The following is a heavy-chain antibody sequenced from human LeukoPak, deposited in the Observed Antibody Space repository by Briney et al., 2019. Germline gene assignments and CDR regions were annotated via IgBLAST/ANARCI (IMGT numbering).Heavy chain of an antibody. CDR1: GYTFTSYG. CDR3: ARRPTGYYYYGMDV. J-gene: IGHJ6*02. V-gene: IGHV1-18*01. CDR2: ISAYNGNT. Sequence: ASVKVSCKASGYTFTSYGISWVRQAPGQGLEWMGWISAYNGNTNYAQKLQGRVTMTTDTSTGTAYMELRSLRSDDTAVYYCARRPTGYYYYGMDVWGQGTTVTVSS.